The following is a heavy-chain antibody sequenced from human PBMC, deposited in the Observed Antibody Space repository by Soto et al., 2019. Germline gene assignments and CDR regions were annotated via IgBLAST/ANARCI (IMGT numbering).Heavy chain of an antibody. CDR1: GYTLTELS. V-gene: IGHV1-24*01. D-gene: IGHD3-10*01. J-gene: IGHJ3*02. CDR3: ATGRGVAQAFDI. CDR2: FDPEDGET. Sequence: ASVKVSCKVSGYTLTELSMHWVRQAPGKGLEWMGGFDPEDGETSYAQKFQGRVTMTEDTSTDTAYMELSSLRSEDTAVYYCATGRGVAQAFDIWGQGTMVTVSS.